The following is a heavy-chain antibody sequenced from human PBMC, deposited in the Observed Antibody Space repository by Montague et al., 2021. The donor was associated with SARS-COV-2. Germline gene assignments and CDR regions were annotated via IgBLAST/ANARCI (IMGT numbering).Heavy chain of an antibody. CDR2: LYYAGSA. V-gene: IGHV4-39*01. J-gene: IGHJ4*02. Sequence: SETLSLTCSVSGGSFSSGDSYWGWLRQAPGKGLEWIGDLYYAGSAXYNPSLRSRVTISADTSKNQFSLKLNSVTAADTAVYYCVATYNGNWYYFDYWGQGTLVTVSS. D-gene: IGHD6-13*01. CDR1: GGSFSSGDSY. CDR3: VATYNGNWYYFDY.